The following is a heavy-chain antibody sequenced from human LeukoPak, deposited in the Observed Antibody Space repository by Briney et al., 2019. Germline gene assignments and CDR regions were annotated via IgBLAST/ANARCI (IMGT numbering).Heavy chain of an antibody. V-gene: IGHV3-23*01. CDR1: GFTFSSYA. Sequence: GGSLRLSCAASGFTFSSYAMSWVRQAPGNGLEWVSAISGSGGSTYYADSVKGRFTISRDNSKNTLYLQMNSLRAEDTAVYYCAKGGYYDSSGYYNNWFDPWGQGTLVTVSS. J-gene: IGHJ5*02. CDR3: AKGGYYDSSGYYNNWFDP. CDR2: ISGSGGST. D-gene: IGHD3-22*01.